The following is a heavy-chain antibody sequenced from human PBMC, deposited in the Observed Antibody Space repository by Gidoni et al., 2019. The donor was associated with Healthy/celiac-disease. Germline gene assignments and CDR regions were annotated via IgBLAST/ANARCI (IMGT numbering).Heavy chain of an antibody. CDR1: GYTLTELS. CDR3: ATSRYDSSGYGSGPNAFDI. CDR2: FDPEDGET. D-gene: IGHD3-22*01. J-gene: IGHJ3*02. V-gene: IGHV1-24*01. Sequence: VQLVRSGAEVKKPAASVKVSCKVSGYTLTELSIHWVRQAPGQGREWMGGFDPEDGETIYAQKFQGRVSMTEDTSTDTADMELSSLRSEDTAVYYCATSRYDSSGYGSGPNAFDIWGQGTMVTVSS.